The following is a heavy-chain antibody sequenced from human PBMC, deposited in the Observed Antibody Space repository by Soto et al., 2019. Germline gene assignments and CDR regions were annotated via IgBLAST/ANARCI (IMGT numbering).Heavy chain of an antibody. V-gene: IGHV3-43*01. J-gene: IGHJ4*02. D-gene: IGHD2-8*01. Sequence: EVQLVESGGVVVQPGGSLRLSCAASGFTFDDYTMHWVRQAPGKGLEWVSLISWDGGSTYYADSVKGRFTISRDNSKSSLYLQMNSLRTEDTALYYCAKAGRTLMVYAIPTDWGQGTLVTVSS. CDR1: GFTFDDYT. CDR3: AKAGRTLMVYAIPTD. CDR2: ISWDGGST.